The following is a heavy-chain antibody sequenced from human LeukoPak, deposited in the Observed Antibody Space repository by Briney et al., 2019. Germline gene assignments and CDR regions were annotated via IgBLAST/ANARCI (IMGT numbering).Heavy chain of an antibody. CDR2: VNNDGRSS. J-gene: IGHJ4*02. V-gene: IGHV3-23*01. Sequence: GGSLRLSCAASGFTFSNYAMSWVRQAPGKGLEWVAAVNNDGRSSYYADSVKGRFTISRDNSKNTLYLQMNSLRADDSAVYFCAKGREWLFSYFDFWGQGTLVTVSS. CDR3: AKGREWLFSYFDF. CDR1: GFTFSNYA. D-gene: IGHD3-10*01.